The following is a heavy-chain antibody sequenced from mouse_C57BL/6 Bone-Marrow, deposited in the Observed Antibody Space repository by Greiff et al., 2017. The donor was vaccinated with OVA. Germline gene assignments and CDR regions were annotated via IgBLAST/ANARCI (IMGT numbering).Heavy chain of an antibody. Sequence: EVQLQQSGAELVRPGASVKLSCTASGFNIKDDYLHWVKQRPEQGLEWIGWIDPANGDTEYASKFQGKATITADTSSNTAYLQLSSLTSEDTAVYYCTTGLLRFDYWGQGTTLTVSS. CDR3: TTGLLRFDY. J-gene: IGHJ2*01. D-gene: IGHD2-3*01. CDR1: GFNIKDDY. V-gene: IGHV14-4*01. CDR2: IDPANGDT.